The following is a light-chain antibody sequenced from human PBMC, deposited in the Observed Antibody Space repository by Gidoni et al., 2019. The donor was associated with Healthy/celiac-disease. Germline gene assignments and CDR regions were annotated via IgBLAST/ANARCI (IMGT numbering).Light chain of an antibody. Sequence: DIQMTQSPSSLSASVGDRVTITCRASQSISSYLNWYQQKPGKAPKLLIYAASSLQSGVPSRFSGSGSGTDSTLTISSLQPEDFATYYCQQSYSTSPLTFGGGTKVEIK. CDR2: AAS. J-gene: IGKJ4*01. CDR3: QQSYSTSPLT. V-gene: IGKV1-39*01. CDR1: QSISSY.